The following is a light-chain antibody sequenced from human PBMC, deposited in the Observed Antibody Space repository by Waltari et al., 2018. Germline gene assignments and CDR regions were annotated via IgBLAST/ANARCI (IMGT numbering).Light chain of an antibody. CDR2: GAS. CDR1: QDIGTY. V-gene: IGKV1-8*01. J-gene: IGKJ4*01. CDR3: QQYYAYPLT. Sequence: AIRITQSPSSLSASTGDRVTITCRSNQDIGTYLAWYQQTPGKAPRLLLHGASTLQTWVPSRFSGSGSGTDFNITIACLQSEDFVTYFCQQYYAYPLTFGGWTKVEMK.